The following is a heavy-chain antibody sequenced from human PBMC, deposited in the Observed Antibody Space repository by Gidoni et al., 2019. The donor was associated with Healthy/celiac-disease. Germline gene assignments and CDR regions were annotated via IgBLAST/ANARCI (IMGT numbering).Heavy chain of an antibody. CDR3: ARGEDGYSSSSI. CDR2: INHSGST. J-gene: IGHJ4*02. D-gene: IGHD6-6*01. CDR1: GGSFSGYS. V-gene: IGHV4-34*01. Sequence: QVQLQQWGAGLLKPSETLSLTCAVYGGSFSGYSWSWIRQPPGKGLEWMGEINHSGSTNYNPSLKSRVTISVDTSKNQFSLKLSSVTAADTAVYYCARGEDGYSSSSIWGQGTLVTVSS.